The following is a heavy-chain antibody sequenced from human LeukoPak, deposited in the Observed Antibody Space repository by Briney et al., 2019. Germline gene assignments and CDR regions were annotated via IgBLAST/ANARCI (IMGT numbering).Heavy chain of an antibody. D-gene: IGHD4-17*01. CDR2: IIPICGIA. V-gene: IGHV1-69*02. CDR1: GGTFSSYT. Sequence: ASVKVSCKASGGTFSSYTISWVRQAPGQGLEWMGRIIPICGIANYAQKFQGRVTITADKSTSTAYMELRSLRSEDTAVYYCASDYVQAIFDYWGQGTLVTVSS. J-gene: IGHJ4*02. CDR3: ASDYVQAIFDY.